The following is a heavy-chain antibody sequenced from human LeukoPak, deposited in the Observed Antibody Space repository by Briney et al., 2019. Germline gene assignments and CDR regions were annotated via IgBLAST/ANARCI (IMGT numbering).Heavy chain of an antibody. Sequence: GGSLRLSCAASGFTFSSYVMNWVRQAPGKGLEWVSSISDNGVTRYYADSVRGRFTISRDNSDNTVYLQMNSLRAEDTAIYYCAKAPAPYYYYYGMDVWGQGTAVTVSS. CDR2: ISDNGVTR. CDR1: GFTFSSYV. V-gene: IGHV3-23*01. J-gene: IGHJ6*02. CDR3: AKAPAPYYYYYGMDV.